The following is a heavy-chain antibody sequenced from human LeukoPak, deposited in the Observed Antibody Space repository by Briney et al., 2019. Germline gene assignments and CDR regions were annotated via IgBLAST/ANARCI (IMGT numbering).Heavy chain of an antibody. CDR1: GGTFSSYA. V-gene: IGHV1-69*05. J-gene: IGHJ5*02. CDR2: IIPIFGTA. D-gene: IGHD3-10*01. CDR3: ARDQYGSRPGP. Sequence: SVKVSCKASGGTFSSYAISWVRQAPGQGLEWMGGIIPIFGTANYAQKLQGRVTMTTDTSTSTAYMELRSLRSDDTAVYYCARDQYGSRPGPWGQGTLVTVSS.